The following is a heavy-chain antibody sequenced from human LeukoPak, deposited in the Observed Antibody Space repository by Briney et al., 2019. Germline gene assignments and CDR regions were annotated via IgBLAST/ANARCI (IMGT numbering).Heavy chain of an antibody. D-gene: IGHD2-2*02. J-gene: IGHJ4*02. V-gene: IGHV3-23*01. CDR3: AKGTDFSTSYYKEAVDS. CDR1: GITLSNYG. CDR2: ISGSGGTT. Sequence: GGSLRLSCAVSGITLSNYGMSWVRQAPGKGLEWVSTISGSGGTTYYAESVKGRFTISRDNSKNTLELQMNSLRAEDTAVYYCAKGTDFSTSYYKEAVDSWGQGTLVTVSS.